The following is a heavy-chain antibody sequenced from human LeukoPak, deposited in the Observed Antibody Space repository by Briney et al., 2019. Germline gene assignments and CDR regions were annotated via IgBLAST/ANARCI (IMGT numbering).Heavy chain of an antibody. CDR3: ATEGRYGSGTYYMSY. D-gene: IGHD3-10*01. CDR2: FDPEYGET. Sequence: ASVKVSCKVSGYTPSELSMHWVRQAPGKGLEWMGGFDPEYGETIYAQKFQGRVTMTEDTSTDTPYMELSSLRSEDTAVYYYATEGRYGSGTYYMSYWGQGTLLTVSS. V-gene: IGHV1-24*01. J-gene: IGHJ4*02. CDR1: GYTPSELS.